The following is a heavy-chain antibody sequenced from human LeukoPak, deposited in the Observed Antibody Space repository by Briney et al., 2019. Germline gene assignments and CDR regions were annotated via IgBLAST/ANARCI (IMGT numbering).Heavy chain of an antibody. Sequence: GGSLRLSCAASGLTFRSYAMSWVRQAPGKGLEWVSVISGSGGSTYYADSVKGRFTISRDNSKNTLYLQMNSLRAEDMVVYYCAKYLAVAGYDAFDIWGQGTMVTVSS. CDR3: AKYLAVAGYDAFDI. V-gene: IGHV3-23*01. J-gene: IGHJ3*02. CDR1: GLTFRSYA. CDR2: ISGSGGST. D-gene: IGHD6-19*01.